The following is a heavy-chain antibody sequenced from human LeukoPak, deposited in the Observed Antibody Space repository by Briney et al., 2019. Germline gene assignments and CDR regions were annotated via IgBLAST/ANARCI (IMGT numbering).Heavy chain of an antibody. V-gene: IGHV1-8*03. CDR2: VNPRSGDA. D-gene: IGHD2-8*01. CDR3: ARGVPLGYCTYGVCYPPYYFDY. J-gene: IGHJ4*02. Sequence: EASVKVSCKASGYAFISYNINWLRQATGQGFEWMGWVNPRSGDAGYLQKFQGRLTITRDSSIDTAYMDLSGLSSEDTAVYYCARGVPLGYCTYGVCYPPYYFDYWGQGTLVTASS. CDR1: GYAFISYN.